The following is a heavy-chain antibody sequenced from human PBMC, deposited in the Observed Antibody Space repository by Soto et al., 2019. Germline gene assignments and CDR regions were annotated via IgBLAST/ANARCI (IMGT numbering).Heavy chain of an antibody. CDR2: TYYRSKWYN. J-gene: IGHJ5*02. D-gene: IGHD3-10*01. V-gene: IGHV6-1*01. Sequence: SQTLSLTCALSGDRASSTSAARNWFRQYPSRGLEWLGRTYYRSKWYNDYAVSVKSRITINPDTSKNQFSLKLSSVTAADTAVYYCARDLYYYGSGSSYNWCDPWGQGTLVTVSS. CDR3: ARDLYYYGSGSSYNWCDP. CDR1: GDRASSTSAA.